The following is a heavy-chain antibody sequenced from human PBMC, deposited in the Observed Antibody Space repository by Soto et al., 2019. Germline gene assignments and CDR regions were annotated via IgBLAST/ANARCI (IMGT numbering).Heavy chain of an antibody. J-gene: IGHJ3*02. V-gene: IGHV3-30-3*01. Sequence: QVQLVESGGGVVQPGRSLRLSCAASGFTFSSYAMHWVRQAPGKGLEWVAVISYDGSNKYYADSVKGRFTISRDNSKNTLYLQMNSLRAEDTAVYYCARENSGPMIVVPMGAFDIWGQGTMVTVSS. CDR1: GFTFSSYA. CDR2: ISYDGSNK. D-gene: IGHD3-22*01. CDR3: ARENSGPMIVVPMGAFDI.